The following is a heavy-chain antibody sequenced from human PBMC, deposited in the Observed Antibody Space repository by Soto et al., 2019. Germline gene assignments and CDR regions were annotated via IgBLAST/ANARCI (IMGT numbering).Heavy chain of an antibody. D-gene: IGHD3-22*01. J-gene: IGHJ4*02. CDR1: GVSIINSHW. V-gene: IGHV4-4*02. Sequence: PSETLSLTCAVSGVSIINSHWWSWVRQPPGKGLDWIGEIHQSGNTKYNPSLKSRVTISVDKPKNQFSLRLSSVTAADTAVYYCARDVGNYFDSTPAGQFDFWGQGTLVTVSS. CDR2: IHQSGNT. CDR3: ARDVGNYFDSTPAGQFDF.